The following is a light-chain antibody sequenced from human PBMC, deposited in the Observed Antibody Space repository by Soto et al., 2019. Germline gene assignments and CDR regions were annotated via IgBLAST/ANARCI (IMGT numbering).Light chain of an antibody. V-gene: IGKV2-24*01. Sequence: DIVMTQTPLSSPVVLGQPASISCKSSQSLVHSNGHTYLTWIQQRPGRPPRLLIYRIFNRFFGVPSRFSGSGSGTDFTLTISSLQPEDFATYYCQQSYSTPPYTFGQGTKLDMK. J-gene: IGKJ2*01. CDR3: QQSYSTPPYT. CDR2: RIF. CDR1: QSLVHSNGHTY.